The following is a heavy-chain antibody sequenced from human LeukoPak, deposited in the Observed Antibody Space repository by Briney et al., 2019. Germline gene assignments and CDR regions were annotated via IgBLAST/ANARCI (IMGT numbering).Heavy chain of an antibody. CDR2: IEYDGSNK. V-gene: IGHV3-30*12. CDR3: AREKWELIPFDY. D-gene: IGHD1-26*01. CDR1: GFTFSNYG. Sequence: GGSLRLSCAASGFTFSNYGMHWVRQAPGKGLEWVTFIEYDGSNKYYADSVKGRFTISRDNSKNTLYLQMNSLRAEDTAVYYCAREKWELIPFDYWGQGTLVTVSS. J-gene: IGHJ4*02.